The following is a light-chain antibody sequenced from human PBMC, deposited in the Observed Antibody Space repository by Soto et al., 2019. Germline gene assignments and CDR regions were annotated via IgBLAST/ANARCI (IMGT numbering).Light chain of an antibody. J-gene: IGKJ4*01. CDR1: QSVSSN. Sequence: EIVMTQSPATLSVSPGERATLSYRASQSVSSNLAWYQQKPGQAPRLLIYGASTRATGIPARFSGSGSGTEFTLTISSLQSEDFAVYYCQQYNNWPPLTFGGVTKVEIK. V-gene: IGKV3-15*01. CDR3: QQYNNWPPLT. CDR2: GAS.